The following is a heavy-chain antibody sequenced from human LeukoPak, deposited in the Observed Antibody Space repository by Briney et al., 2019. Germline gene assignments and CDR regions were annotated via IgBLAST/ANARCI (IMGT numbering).Heavy chain of an antibody. CDR3: ARPRQLVRWFDP. CDR1: GGSISSGGYY. J-gene: IGHJ5*02. CDR2: IYYSGST. Sequence: SETLSLTCTVSGGSISSGGYYWSWIRQHPGKGLEWIGYIYYSGSTYYNPSLKSRVTISVDTSKNQFSLKLSSVTAADTAVYYCARPRQLVRWFDPWGQGTLVTVSS. D-gene: IGHD6-6*01. V-gene: IGHV4-31*03.